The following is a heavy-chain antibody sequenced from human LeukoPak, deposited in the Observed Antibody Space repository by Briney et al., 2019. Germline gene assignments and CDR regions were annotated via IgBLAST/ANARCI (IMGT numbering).Heavy chain of an antibody. V-gene: IGHV1-69*13. D-gene: IGHD1-26*01. CDR1: GGTFSSYA. CDR2: IIPIFGTA. J-gene: IGHJ4*02. Sequence: GASVKVSCKASGGTFSSYAISWVQQAPGQGLEWMGGIIPIFGTANYAQKFQGRVTITADESTSTAYMELSSLRSEDTAVYYCARDLSGIVGVYYFDYWGQGTLVTVSS. CDR3: ARDLSGIVGVYYFDY.